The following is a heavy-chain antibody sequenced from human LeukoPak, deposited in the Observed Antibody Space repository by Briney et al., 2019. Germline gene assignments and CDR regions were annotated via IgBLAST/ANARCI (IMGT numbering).Heavy chain of an antibody. CDR3: ARVDYGDYSKDFDY. CDR2: INHSGST. CDR1: GGSFSGYY. V-gene: IGHV4-34*01. D-gene: IGHD4-17*01. J-gene: IGHJ4*02. Sequence: SETLSLACAVYGGSFSGYYWSWIRQPPGKGLEWIGEINHSGSTNYNPSLKSRVTMSVDTSKNQFSLKVNSMTAADTAVYYCARVDYGDYSKDFDYWGQGTLVTVSS.